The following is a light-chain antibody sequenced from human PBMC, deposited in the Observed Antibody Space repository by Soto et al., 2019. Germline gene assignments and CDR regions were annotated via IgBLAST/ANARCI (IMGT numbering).Light chain of an antibody. Sequence: QSALTQPASVSGSPGQSITISCTGTINDIGYYNYVSWYQQHPAKAPKLMIYEVRNRPSGISNRFSGSKSGNTASLTISGLHAEDEADYYCSSYTTHSSVVFGGGTKLTVL. CDR3: SSYTTHSSVV. CDR1: INDIGYYNY. V-gene: IGLV2-14*01. CDR2: EVR. J-gene: IGLJ2*01.